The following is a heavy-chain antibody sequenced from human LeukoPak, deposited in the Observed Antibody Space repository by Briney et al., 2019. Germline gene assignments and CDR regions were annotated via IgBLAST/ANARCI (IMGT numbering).Heavy chain of an antibody. Sequence: HPGGSLRLSCAASGFTVSSDYMSWVRQAPGKGLEWVAVIWYDGSNKYYADSVKGRFTISRDNSKNTLYLQMNSLRAEDTAVYYCARGVYSGYDSATPDYWGQGTLVTVSS. D-gene: IGHD5-12*01. CDR1: GFTVSSDY. CDR3: ARGVYSGYDSATPDY. J-gene: IGHJ4*02. CDR2: IWYDGSNK. V-gene: IGHV3-33*08.